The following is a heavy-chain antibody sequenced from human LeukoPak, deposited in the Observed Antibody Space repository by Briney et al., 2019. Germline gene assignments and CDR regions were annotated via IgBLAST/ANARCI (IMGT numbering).Heavy chain of an antibody. CDR1: GFTFSSYG. Sequence: PAGGSLRLSCAASGFTFSSYGMHWVRQAPGKGLEWVAVIWYDGSNKYYADSVKGRFTISRDNSKNTLYLQMNSLRAEDTAVYYCARDDGSTGYDSSGYLIWGQGTLVTVSS. J-gene: IGHJ4*02. CDR2: IWYDGSNK. V-gene: IGHV3-33*01. CDR3: ARDDGSTGYDSSGYLI. D-gene: IGHD3-22*01.